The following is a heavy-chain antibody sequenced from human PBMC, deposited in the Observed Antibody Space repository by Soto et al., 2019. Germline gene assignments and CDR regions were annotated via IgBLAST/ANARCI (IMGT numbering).Heavy chain of an antibody. Sequence: EVQLVDSGGGLVQPGGSLRLSCTASGFTFSNYWMSWVRQAPGEGLEWVANMNPDGSERYYVDSVKGRFTISRDNAKNSLYLQVSSLRAQDTAIYYCTRDRSENMLFWGQGTLVTVSS. CDR3: TRDRSENMLF. V-gene: IGHV3-7*01. D-gene: IGHD3-10*01. CDR1: GFTFSNYW. CDR2: MNPDGSER. J-gene: IGHJ4*02.